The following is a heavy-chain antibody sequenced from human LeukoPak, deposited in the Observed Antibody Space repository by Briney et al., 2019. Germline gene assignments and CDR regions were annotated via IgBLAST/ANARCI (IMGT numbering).Heavy chain of an antibody. J-gene: IGHJ6*02. D-gene: IGHD4-17*01. Sequence: GGSLRISCAASGFAFSSCAMHWGRQAPGKRLEWVAVISYDGSNKYYADSVKGRFTISRDNSKNTLYLQMNSLRAEDTAVYYCARDRPPATVTPTRYYYYYGMDVWGQGTTVTVSS. CDR3: ARDRPPATVTPTRYYYYYGMDV. CDR1: GFAFSSCA. CDR2: ISYDGSNK. V-gene: IGHV3-30*04.